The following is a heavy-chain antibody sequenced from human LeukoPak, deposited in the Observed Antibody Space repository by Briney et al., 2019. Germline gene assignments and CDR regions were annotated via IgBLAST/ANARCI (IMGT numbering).Heavy chain of an antibody. D-gene: IGHD5-12*01. Sequence: PSETLSLTCTVSGGSISSYYWSWIRQPPGKGLEWIGYIYYSGSTNYNPSLKSRVTISVDTSKNQFSLKLSSVTPEDTAVYYCATEHGYGQVHYWDQGTLVTVAS. CDR3: ATEHGYGQVHY. J-gene: IGHJ4*02. V-gene: IGHV4-59*12. CDR1: GGSISSYY. CDR2: IYYSGST.